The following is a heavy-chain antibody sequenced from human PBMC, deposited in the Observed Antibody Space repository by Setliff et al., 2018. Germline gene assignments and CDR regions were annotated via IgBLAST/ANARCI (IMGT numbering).Heavy chain of an antibody. D-gene: IGHD6-13*01. J-gene: IGHJ5*02. CDR1: GDTFNNYA. CDR2: IIPMFGPP. CDR3: ALEEYTSRWTKRFDP. Sequence: ASVKVSCKTSGDTFNNYAITWVRQAPGQGPEWMGGIIPMFGPPTYAQRFQGRVTTTIDTSTNTAYMELRSLRSDDTAVYYCALEEYTSRWTKRFDPWGQGTLVTVSS. V-gene: IGHV1-69*05.